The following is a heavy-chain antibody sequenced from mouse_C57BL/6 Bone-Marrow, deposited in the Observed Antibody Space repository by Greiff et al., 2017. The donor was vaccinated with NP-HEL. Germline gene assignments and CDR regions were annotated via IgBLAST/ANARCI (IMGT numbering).Heavy chain of an antibody. CDR1: GFTFSSYA. Sequence: EVMLVESGGGLVKPGGSLKLSCAASGFTFSSYAMSWVRQTPEKRLEWVATISDGGSYTYYPDNVKGRFTISRDNAKNNLYLQMSHLKSEDTAMYYCARCVRFAYWGQGTLVTVSA. CDR2: ISDGGSYT. V-gene: IGHV5-4*03. J-gene: IGHJ3*01. CDR3: ARCVRFAY.